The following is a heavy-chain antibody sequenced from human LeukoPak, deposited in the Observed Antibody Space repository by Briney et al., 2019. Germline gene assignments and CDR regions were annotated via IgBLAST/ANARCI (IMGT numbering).Heavy chain of an antibody. Sequence: PSETLSLTCTVSGGSFSSSSYYWGWIRQPPGKGLDWIGSSYYSGGSYYNPSLKSRVTVSVDTSKNQFSLKLSSVTAADTAVYFCARHVFQGVGAAHFDYWGQGTLVTVSS. J-gene: IGHJ4*02. CDR1: GGSFSSSSYY. CDR2: SYYSGGS. CDR3: ARHVFQGVGAAHFDY. V-gene: IGHV4-39*01. D-gene: IGHD1-26*01.